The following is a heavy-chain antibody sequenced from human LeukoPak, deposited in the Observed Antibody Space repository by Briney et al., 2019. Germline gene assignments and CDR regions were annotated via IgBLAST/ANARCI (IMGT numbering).Heavy chain of an antibody. CDR2: IRYDGSDK. V-gene: IGHV3-30*18. Sequence: GGSLRLSCAASGFTFSSYAMHWVRQAPGKGLEWVAVIRYDGSDKYYGDSVKGRFTISRDNSKNTLYLQMNSLRPEDTAVYYCAKDWALYRDYVAYFGSWGQGTLVTVSS. J-gene: IGHJ5*02. CDR1: GFTFSSYA. CDR3: AKDWALYRDYVAYFGS. D-gene: IGHD4-17*01.